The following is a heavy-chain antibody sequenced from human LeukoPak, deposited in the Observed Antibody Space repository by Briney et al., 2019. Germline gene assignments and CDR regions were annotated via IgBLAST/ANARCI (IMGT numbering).Heavy chain of an antibody. J-gene: IGHJ4*02. CDR2: ISGSGGST. CDR3: TKGTIWLPFDY. Sequence: GGSLRLSCAASGFTFSYYYMSWIRQAPGKGLEWVSAISGSGGSTYYADSVKGRFTISRNNSKNTLYLQMNSIRAEATGVYYCTKGTIWLPFDYWGQGTLVTVSS. CDR1: GFTFSYYY. V-gene: IGHV3-23*01. D-gene: IGHD5-18*01.